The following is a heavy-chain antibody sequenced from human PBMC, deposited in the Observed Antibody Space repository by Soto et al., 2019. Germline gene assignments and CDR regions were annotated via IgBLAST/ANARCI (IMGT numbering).Heavy chain of an antibody. CDR1: GGSISSRNYY. CDR3: ASLQVPGNFDY. V-gene: IGHV4-39*01. CDR2: IYYSGDT. Sequence: QLQLQESGPGLVKPSETLSLTCTVSGGSISSRNYYWAWVRQPPGKGLEWIGNIYYSGDTYYHSSLRNRLTVSVDTSTNQFSLKLSSLTAADTAMYYCASLQVPGNFDYWGQGTLVTVSS. J-gene: IGHJ4*02. D-gene: IGHD6-13*01.